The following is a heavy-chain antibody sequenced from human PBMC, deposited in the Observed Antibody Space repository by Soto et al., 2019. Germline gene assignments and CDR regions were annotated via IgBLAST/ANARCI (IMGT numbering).Heavy chain of an antibody. CDR2: IYYSGST. CDR3: ASLGAAGIIKNYYYYYGMDV. V-gene: IGHV4-39*01. CDR1: GGSISSSSYY. J-gene: IGHJ6*02. D-gene: IGHD6-19*01. Sequence: PSETLSLTCTVSGGSISSSSYYWGWIRQPPGKGLEWIGSIYYSGSTYYNPSLKSRVTISVDTSKNQFSLKLSSVTAADTAVYYCASLGAAGIIKNYYYYYGMDVWGQGTTVTVSS.